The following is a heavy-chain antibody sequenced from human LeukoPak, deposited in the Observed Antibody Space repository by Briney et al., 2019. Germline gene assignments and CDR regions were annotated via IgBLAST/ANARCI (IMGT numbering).Heavy chain of an antibody. CDR3: AKDIGKFGLVPDDY. D-gene: IGHD6-19*01. CDR2: ISYDGSNK. Sequence: GGSLRLSCAASGFTFSSYGMHWVRQAPDKGLEWVAVISYDGSNKYYADSVKGRFTISRDNSKNTLYLQMNSLRAEDTAVYYCAKDIGKFGLVPDDYWGQGTLVTVSS. CDR1: GFTFSSYG. J-gene: IGHJ4*02. V-gene: IGHV3-30*18.